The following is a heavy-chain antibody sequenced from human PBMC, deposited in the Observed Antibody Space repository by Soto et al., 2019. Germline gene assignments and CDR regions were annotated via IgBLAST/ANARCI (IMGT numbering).Heavy chain of an antibody. V-gene: IGHV4-59*01. D-gene: IGHD6-6*01. CDR1: GSSFSAYY. CDR2: IYYSGST. CDR3: ARVGGVAARTFDY. J-gene: IGHJ4*02. Sequence: SETLSLTCGVSGSSFSAYYWTWIRQPPGKGLEWIGYIYYSGSTDYNPSLKGRVTISVDTSKNQFSLKLRSVTAADTAVYYCARVGGVAARTFDYWGQGTLVTVSS.